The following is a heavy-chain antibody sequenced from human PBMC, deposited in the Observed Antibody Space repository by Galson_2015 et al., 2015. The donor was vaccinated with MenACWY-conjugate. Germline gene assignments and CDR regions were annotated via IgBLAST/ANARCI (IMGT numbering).Heavy chain of an antibody. CDR3: ARRGYDYVLGSSNYGMDV. J-gene: IGHJ6*02. Sequence: QSGAEVKKPGESLKISCTGSGYSFTSYWIGWVRQMPGKGLEWMGITYPGDSDTRYSPSFQGQVTISADKSISTAYLQWSSLKASDTAMYYCARRGYDYVLGSSNYGMDVWGQGTTVTVSS. D-gene: IGHD3-16*01. V-gene: IGHV5-51*01. CDR2: TYPGDSDT. CDR1: GYSFTSYW.